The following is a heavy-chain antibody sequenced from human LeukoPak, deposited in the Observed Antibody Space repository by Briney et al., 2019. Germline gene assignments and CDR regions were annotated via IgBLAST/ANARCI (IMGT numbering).Heavy chain of an antibody. V-gene: IGHV4-30-4*08. J-gene: IGHJ4*02. D-gene: IGHD2-15*01. Sequence: PSETLSLTCSVSGDSISSARNYWGWIRQPPGKGLEWIGYIYYSGSTYYNPSLKSRVTISVDTSKNQFSLKLSSVTAADTAVYYCARDLRYCSGGSCYGYWGQGTLVTVSS. CDR1: GDSISSARNY. CDR2: IYYSGST. CDR3: ARDLRYCSGGSCYGY.